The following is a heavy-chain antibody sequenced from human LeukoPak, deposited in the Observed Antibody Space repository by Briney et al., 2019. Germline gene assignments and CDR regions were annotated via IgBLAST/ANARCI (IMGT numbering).Heavy chain of an antibody. CDR3: ADGYTTFFYYVDY. CDR1: GGSLSISIYY. D-gene: IGHD2/OR15-2a*01. J-gene: IGHJ4*02. V-gene: IGHV4-39*01. CDR2: IFYTGST. Sequence: SETLSDTCSVSGGSLSISIYYWGWIRRPPGKGLEWIGSIFYTGSTYYNASLKSRVSVSVDTSKNQFSPRLSSVTAADTAVYYCADGYTTFFYYVDYGGQGTMVTVSS.